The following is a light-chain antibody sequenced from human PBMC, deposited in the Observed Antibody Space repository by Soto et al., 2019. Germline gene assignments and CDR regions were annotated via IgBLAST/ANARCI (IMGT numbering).Light chain of an antibody. Sequence: QSALTQPPSASGSPGQSVTISCTGTSSDVGGYKYVSWYQQHPGKAPKIMIFEVNKRPSGVPDRFSGSKSSNTASLTVSRQQAELEVDYYCCSYAGDDIIGVF. J-gene: IGLJ3*02. V-gene: IGLV2-8*01. CDR3: CSYAGDDIIGV. CDR2: EVN. CDR1: SSDVGGYKY.